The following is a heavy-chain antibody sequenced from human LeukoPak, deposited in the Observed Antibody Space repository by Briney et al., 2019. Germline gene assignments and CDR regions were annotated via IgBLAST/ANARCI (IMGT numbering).Heavy chain of an antibody. Sequence: GGSLRLSCAASGFTFSSYAMSWVRQAPGKGLEWVSAISGSGGSTYYADSVKGRFTISRDNSKNTLYLHMNSLRAEDTAVYYCAKETISVTTLYYFDYWGQGTLVTVSS. J-gene: IGHJ4*02. D-gene: IGHD4-17*01. CDR2: ISGSGGST. CDR3: AKETISVTTLYYFDY. V-gene: IGHV3-23*01. CDR1: GFTFSSYA.